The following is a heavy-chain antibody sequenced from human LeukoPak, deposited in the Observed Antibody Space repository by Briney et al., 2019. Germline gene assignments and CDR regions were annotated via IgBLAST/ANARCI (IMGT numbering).Heavy chain of an antibody. CDR2: INTDSTSI. D-gene: IGHD2-15*01. V-gene: IGHV3-48*04. Sequence: PGGSLRLSCAASGFSFTTYWMIWVRQAPGKGLEWISHINTDSTSIHYADSMKGRFTISRDNAKNSLYLQMNSLRAEDTAVYYCASGLGYCSGGSCYPSGEFDYWGQGTLVTVSS. CDR1: GFSFTTYW. CDR3: ASGLGYCSGGSCYPSGEFDY. J-gene: IGHJ4*02.